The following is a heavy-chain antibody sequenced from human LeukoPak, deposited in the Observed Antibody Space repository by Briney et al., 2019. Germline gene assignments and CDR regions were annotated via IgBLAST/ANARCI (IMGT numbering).Heavy chain of an antibody. Sequence: SETLSLTCTVSGGSISSYYWSWIRQPPGKGLEWIGYIYYSGSTNYNPSLKSRVTISVDTSKNQFSLQLSSVTAADTAVYYCARVDYYDSSGYVDYWGQGTLVTVSS. CDR2: IYYSGST. CDR1: GGSISSYY. D-gene: IGHD3-22*01. CDR3: ARVDYYDSSGYVDY. J-gene: IGHJ4*02. V-gene: IGHV4-59*01.